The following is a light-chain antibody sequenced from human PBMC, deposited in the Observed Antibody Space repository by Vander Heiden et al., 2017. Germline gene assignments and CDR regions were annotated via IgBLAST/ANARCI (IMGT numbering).Light chain of an antibody. CDR1: QSVSSSY. V-gene: IGKV3-20*01. CDR3: QQYGSSPLYT. CDR2: GAS. Sequence: EIVLPQSPGTPSSSPGERATLSCRASQSVSSSYVAWYQQKPGQAPRLLIYGASSRATGIPDRFSGSGSGTDFTLTISRLEPEDFAVYYCQQYGSSPLYTFGQGTKLEIK. J-gene: IGKJ2*01.